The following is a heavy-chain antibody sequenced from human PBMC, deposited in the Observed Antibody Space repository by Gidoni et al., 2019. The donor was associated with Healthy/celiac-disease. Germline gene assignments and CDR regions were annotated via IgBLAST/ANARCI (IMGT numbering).Heavy chain of an antibody. V-gene: IGHV4-59*01. CDR2: YNNTT. CDR3: ARAGYQLLSGVYYYYGMDV. D-gene: IGHD2-2*01. Sequence: YNNTTNYNPSLKSRVTISVDTSKNQFSLKLSSVTAADTAVYYCARAGYQLLSGVYYYYGMDVWGQGTTVTVSS. J-gene: IGHJ6*02.